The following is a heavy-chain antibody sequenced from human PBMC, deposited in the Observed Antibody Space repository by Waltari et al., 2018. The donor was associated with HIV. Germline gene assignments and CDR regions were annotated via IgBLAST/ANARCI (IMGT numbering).Heavy chain of an antibody. D-gene: IGHD1-20*01. CDR1: GLPFIRCW. V-gene: IGHV3-7*01. Sequence: EVQVVESGGDLVQPGGYLRLSCAASGLPFIRCWMSWGRQGPGTGLQGAATRNQEGRQSYYVDSVRGRFTSSKDNAKASLCLQMNSMRGEDTGVYCCASAGWYNDFDVWGQGTMAIVSS. J-gene: IGHJ3*01. CDR3: ASAGWYNDFDV. CDR2: RNQEGRQS.